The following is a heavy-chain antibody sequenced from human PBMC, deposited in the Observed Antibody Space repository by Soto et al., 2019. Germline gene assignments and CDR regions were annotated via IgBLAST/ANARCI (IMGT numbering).Heavy chain of an antibody. D-gene: IGHD1-26*01. V-gene: IGHV1-3*01. CDR2: INAGNGNT. J-gene: IGHJ4*02. CDR3: ARGIGGSDY. Sequence: VKVSCKASGYTFTNYAISWVRQAPGQGLEWMGWINAGNGNTKYSQKFQGRVTITRDTSASTAYMELSSMRSEDTAVYYCARGIGGSDYWGQGTLVTVSS. CDR1: GYTFTNYA.